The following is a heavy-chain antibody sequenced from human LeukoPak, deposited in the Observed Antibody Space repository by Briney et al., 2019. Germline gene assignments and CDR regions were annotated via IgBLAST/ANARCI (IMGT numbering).Heavy chain of an antibody. D-gene: IGHD2-2*01. V-gene: IGHV3-48*03. CDR1: GFTFSSYE. CDR2: ISSSGSTI. J-gene: IGHJ6*02. Sequence: GGSLRLSCAASGFTFSSYEMSWVRQAPGKGLEWVSYISSSGSTIYYADSVKGRFTISRDNAKNSLYLQMNSLRAEDTAVYYCARDRRCCSSTSCQTPYYYGMDVWGQGTTVTVSS. CDR3: ARDRRCCSSTSCQTPYYYGMDV.